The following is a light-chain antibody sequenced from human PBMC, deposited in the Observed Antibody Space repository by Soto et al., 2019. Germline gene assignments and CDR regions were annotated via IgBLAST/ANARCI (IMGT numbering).Light chain of an antibody. V-gene: IGKV3-15*01. CDR1: QRLSSSY. Sequence: EIVLTQSPGTLSLSPGERATLSCRASQRLSSSYLAWYQQKPGQAPRIVSYGATTRATGIPTRISGSGSGTEFTLSISSLQSEDFAVYYCQQYNSWPLTLGGGTKV. CDR3: QQYNSWPLT. CDR2: GAT. J-gene: IGKJ4*01.